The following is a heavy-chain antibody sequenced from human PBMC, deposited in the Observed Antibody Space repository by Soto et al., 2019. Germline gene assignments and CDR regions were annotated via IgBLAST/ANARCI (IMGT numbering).Heavy chain of an antibody. Sequence: QVQLVQSRGEVKKPGASVKVSCKTSGYSFTTYGISWVRQAPGQGLEWMGWISGYNGNTNYAQNLQGRVTMTTDTSTSTAYMGLRSLRSDDTAVYYCAREGPAPYSHYGMDVWGQGSTVTVSS. CDR1: GYSFTTYG. CDR3: AREGPAPYSHYGMDV. J-gene: IGHJ6*02. CDR2: ISGYNGNT. V-gene: IGHV1-18*01.